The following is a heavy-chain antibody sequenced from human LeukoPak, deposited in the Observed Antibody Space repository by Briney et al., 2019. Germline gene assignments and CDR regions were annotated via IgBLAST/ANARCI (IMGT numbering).Heavy chain of an antibody. V-gene: IGHV3-21*01. J-gene: IGHJ4*02. CDR2: ISSSSSYI. CDR1: GFTFSSYS. CDR3: AKVRTTGTTHPGSDFDY. D-gene: IGHD1-1*01. Sequence: GGSLRLSCAASGFTFSSYSMNWFRQAPGKGLEWVSSISSSSSYIYYADSVKGRFTISRDNAKNSLYLQMNSLRAEDTAVYYCAKVRTTGTTHPGSDFDYWGQGTLVTVSS.